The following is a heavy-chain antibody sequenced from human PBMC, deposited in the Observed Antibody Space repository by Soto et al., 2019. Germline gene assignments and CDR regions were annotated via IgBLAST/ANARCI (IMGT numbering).Heavy chain of an antibody. CDR2: IYYSGST. V-gene: IGHV4-39*01. D-gene: IGHD3-3*01. J-gene: IGHJ5*02. Sequence: VXXGSXSSSSYYXGXXRQXXGKGLEWIGSIYYSGSTYYNPSLKSRVTISVDTSKNQFSLKLSSVTAADTAVYYCARRITIFGVAQGFDPWGQGTLVTVSS. CDR1: XGSXSSSSYY. CDR3: ARRITIFGVAQGFDP.